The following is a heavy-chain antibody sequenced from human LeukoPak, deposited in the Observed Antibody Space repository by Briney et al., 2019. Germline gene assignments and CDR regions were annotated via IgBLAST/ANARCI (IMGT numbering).Heavy chain of an antibody. Sequence: SETLSLTCAVSGGSFSGYYWSWIRQPPGKGLEWRGEINHSGSTNYNPSLKSRVTVSVDTAKNQFSLKLSSVTAADTAVYYCARRGLYYSSESPFDYWGQGTLVTVSS. CDR2: INHSGST. CDR3: ARRGLYYSSESPFDY. CDR1: GGSFSGYY. D-gene: IGHD3-10*01. V-gene: IGHV4-34*01. J-gene: IGHJ4*02.